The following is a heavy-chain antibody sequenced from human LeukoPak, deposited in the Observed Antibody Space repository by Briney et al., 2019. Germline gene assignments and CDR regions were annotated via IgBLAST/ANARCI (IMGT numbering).Heavy chain of an antibody. CDR3: ARGGGSSSSYGMDV. J-gene: IGHJ6*02. Sequence: ASVKVSCKASGYTFTSSDINWVRQATGQGLVWMGWMNPHSGSVGYAQKFQGRVTMTRDTSTSTVYMELSSLRSEDTAVYYCARGGGSSSSYGMDVWGQGTTVTVSS. CDR1: GYTFTSSD. V-gene: IGHV1-8*01. CDR2: MNPHSGSV. D-gene: IGHD6-13*01.